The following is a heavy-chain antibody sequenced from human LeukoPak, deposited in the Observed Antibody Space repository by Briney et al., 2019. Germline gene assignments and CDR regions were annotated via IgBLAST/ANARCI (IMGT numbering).Heavy chain of an antibody. CDR2: ISSSSSTI. CDR1: GFTFSSYS. Sequence: PGGSLRLSCAASGFTFSSYSMNWVRQAPGKGLEWVSYISSSSSTIYYADSVKGRFTISRDNAKNSLYLQMNSLRAEDTAVYYCAKDRLTGDWYYFDYWGQGTLVTVSS. J-gene: IGHJ4*02. CDR3: AKDRLTGDWYYFDY. V-gene: IGHV3-48*01. D-gene: IGHD2-21*02.